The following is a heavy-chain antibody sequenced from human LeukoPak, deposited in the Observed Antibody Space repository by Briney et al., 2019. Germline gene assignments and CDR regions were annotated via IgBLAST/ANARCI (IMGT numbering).Heavy chain of an antibody. Sequence: GGSLRLSCAASGFTFSSYSMNWVRQAPGKGLEWVSYISSSGSTIYYADSVKGRFTISRDNAKNSLYLQMNSLRAEDTAVYYCASGMGGYSYGYPDYWGQGTLVTVSS. V-gene: IGHV3-48*04. J-gene: IGHJ4*02. CDR1: GFTFSSYS. D-gene: IGHD5-18*01. CDR2: ISSSGSTI. CDR3: ASGMGGYSYGYPDY.